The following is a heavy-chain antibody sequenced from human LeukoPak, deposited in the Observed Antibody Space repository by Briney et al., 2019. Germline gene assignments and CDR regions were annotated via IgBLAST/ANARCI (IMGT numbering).Heavy chain of an antibody. D-gene: IGHD2/OR15-2a*01. Sequence: DPGGSLRLSCAASGFTFSSYSMNWVRQAPGKGLEWVSYISSSSSTIYYADSVKGRFTISRDNAKNSLYLQMNSLRAEDTAVYYCARGSNSPYYYYMDVWGKGTTVTVSS. CDR2: ISSSSSTI. J-gene: IGHJ6*03. CDR1: GFTFSSYS. CDR3: ARGSNSPYYYYMDV. V-gene: IGHV3-48*04.